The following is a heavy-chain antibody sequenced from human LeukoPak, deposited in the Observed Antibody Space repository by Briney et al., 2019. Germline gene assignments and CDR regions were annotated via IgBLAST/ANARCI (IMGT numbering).Heavy chain of an antibody. CDR2: INPNSGGT. J-gene: IGHJ4*02. CDR3: ARALVVTANGGY. CDR1: GYTFTGYY. Sequence: GGSVKVSCKASGYTFTGYYMHWVRQAPGQGLEWMGWINPNSGGTNYAQKFQGRVTMTRDTSISTAYMELSRLRSDDTAVYYCARALVVTANGGYWGQGTLVTVSS. D-gene: IGHD2-21*02. V-gene: IGHV1-2*02.